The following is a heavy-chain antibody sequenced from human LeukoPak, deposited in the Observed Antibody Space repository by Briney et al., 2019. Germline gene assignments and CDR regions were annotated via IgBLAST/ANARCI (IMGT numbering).Heavy chain of an antibody. CDR2: IYYSGST. CDR3: ARLRLGATAIDY. V-gene: IGHV4-59*08. J-gene: IGHJ4*02. CDR1: GGSISSYY. D-gene: IGHD1-26*01. Sequence: PSETLSLTCTVSGGSISSYYWSWIRQPPGKGLEWIGYIYYSGSTNYNPSLKSRVTISVDTSKNQFSLKLSSVTAADTAVYYCARLRLGATAIDYWGQGTLVTVSS.